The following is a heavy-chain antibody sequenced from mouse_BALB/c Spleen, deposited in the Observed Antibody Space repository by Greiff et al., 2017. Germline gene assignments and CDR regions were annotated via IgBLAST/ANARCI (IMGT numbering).Heavy chain of an antibody. CDR3: LIYYGNSDWFAY. Sequence: EVKVVESGGGLVKPGGSLKLSCAASGFTFSSYAMSWVRQTPEKRLEWVASISSGGSTYYPDSVKGRFTISRDNARNILYLQMSSLRSEDTAMYYCLIYYGNSDWFAYWGQGTLVTVSA. D-gene: IGHD2-1*01. J-gene: IGHJ3*01. CDR1: GFTFSSYA. CDR2: ISSGGST. V-gene: IGHV5-6-5*01.